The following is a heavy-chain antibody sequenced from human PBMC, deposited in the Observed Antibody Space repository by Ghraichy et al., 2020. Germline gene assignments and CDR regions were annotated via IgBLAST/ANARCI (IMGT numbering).Heavy chain of an antibody. CDR1: GGSISSYY. CDR3: ARYEGGAIVVVPAAIASDAFDI. D-gene: IGHD2-2*02. J-gene: IGHJ3*02. V-gene: IGHV4-59*01. Sequence: QTLSLTCTVSGGSISSYYWSWIRQPPGKGLEWIGYIYYSGSTNYNPSLKSRVTISVDTSKNQFSLKLSSVTAADTAVYYCARYEGGAIVVVPAAIASDAFDIWGQGTMVTVSS. CDR2: IYYSGST.